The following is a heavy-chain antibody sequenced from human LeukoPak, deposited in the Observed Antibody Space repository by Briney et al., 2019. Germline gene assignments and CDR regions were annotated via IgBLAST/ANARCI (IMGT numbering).Heavy chain of an antibody. CDR2: IYYSGST. D-gene: IGHD2-21*01. Sequence: SETLSLTCAVSGGSVSYYYWSWIRHPPGRGLEWVGYIYYSGSTDYNPSLKSRVTISIDTSNNQFSLELTSVTAADTAVYYCARDGKISPYSGMDVWGQGITVTVSS. CDR3: ARDGKISPYSGMDV. CDR1: GGSVSYYY. V-gene: IGHV4-59*02. J-gene: IGHJ6*02.